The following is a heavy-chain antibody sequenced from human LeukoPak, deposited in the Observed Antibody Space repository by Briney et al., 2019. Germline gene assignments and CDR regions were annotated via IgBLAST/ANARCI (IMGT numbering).Heavy chain of an antibody. CDR3: ARLHYSSISWYDL. CDR2: LDSSSGTI. D-gene: IGHD2-2*01. CDR1: GFIFSPYS. Sequence: GGSLRLSCTASGFIFSPYSMNWVRQAPGKGLEWLSYLDSSSGTIYYADSVKGRFTISRDNAKNSLYLQMNSLRAEDTAVYFCARLHYSSISWYDLWGQGTLVTVSS. J-gene: IGHJ4*02. V-gene: IGHV3-48*04.